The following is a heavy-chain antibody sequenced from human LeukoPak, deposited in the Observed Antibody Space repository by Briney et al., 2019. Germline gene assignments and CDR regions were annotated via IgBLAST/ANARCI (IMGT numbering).Heavy chain of an antibody. D-gene: IGHD3-10*01. V-gene: IGHV4-38-2*02. CDR3: ARVGSETYYNFFDY. CDR1: GYSISSGYY. Sequence: SETLSLTCTVSGYSISSGYYWGWIRQPPGRGLERIGSISHSGSTYYNPSLKSRVTISTDTSKNQFSLKLSSVTAADTAVYYCARVGSETYYNFFDYWGQGTLVTVSS. CDR2: ISHSGST. J-gene: IGHJ4*02.